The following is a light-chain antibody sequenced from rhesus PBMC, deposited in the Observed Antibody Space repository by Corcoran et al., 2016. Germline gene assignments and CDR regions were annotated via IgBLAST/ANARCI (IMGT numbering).Light chain of an antibody. CDR3: QKHNSYPLT. CDR1: QGISKY. V-gene: IGKV1-25*01. J-gene: IGKJ4*01. CDR2: DAP. Sequence: DIQMTQSPSSLSASVGDTVTITCQASQGISKYLAWYQQKPGKAPKLLIYDAPTLQSGVPSRFSGSGSGTKFTLTISGLKPEDFETYYCQKHNSYPLTFGGGTKVELK.